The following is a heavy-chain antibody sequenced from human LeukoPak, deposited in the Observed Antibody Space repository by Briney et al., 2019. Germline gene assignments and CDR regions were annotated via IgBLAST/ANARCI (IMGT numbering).Heavy chain of an antibody. V-gene: IGHV4-34*01. J-gene: IGHJ4*02. CDR1: GGSFSGYY. D-gene: IGHD4-23*01. Sequence: SETLSLTCAVYGGSFSGYYWSWIRQPPGKGLEWIGEINHSGGTNYNPSLKSRVTISVDTSKNQFSLKLSSVTAADTAVYYCARGYAGNFDYWGQGTLVTVSS. CDR2: INHSGGT. CDR3: ARGYAGNFDY.